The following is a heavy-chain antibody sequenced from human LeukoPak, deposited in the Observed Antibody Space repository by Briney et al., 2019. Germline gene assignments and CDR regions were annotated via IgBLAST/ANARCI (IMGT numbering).Heavy chain of an antibody. CDR2: ISSSGSTI. V-gene: IGHV3-11*04. Sequence: GGSLRLTCAASGFSVSCNYLSWVREAPGKGLGWVSYISSSGSTIYYADSVKGRFTISRDHAKNSLYLQMNSLRAEDTAVYYCASRLGYSYTLDYWGQGTLVTVSS. J-gene: IGHJ4*02. D-gene: IGHD5-18*01. CDR1: GFSVSCNY. CDR3: ASRLGYSYTLDY.